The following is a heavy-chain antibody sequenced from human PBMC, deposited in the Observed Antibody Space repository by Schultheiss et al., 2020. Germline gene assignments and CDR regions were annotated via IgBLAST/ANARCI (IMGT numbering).Heavy chain of an antibody. J-gene: IGHJ4*02. CDR1: GFTFDDYA. Sequence: GGSLRLSCKGSGFTFDDYAMHWVRQAPGKGLEWVSGISWNSDIIAYADSVKGRFTISRDNAKNSLYLQMNSLRAEDTALYYCVRSGYDVDYFDYWGQGTLVTVSS. V-gene: IGHV3-9*01. CDR2: ISWNSDII. CDR3: VRSGYDVDYFDY. D-gene: IGHD5-12*01.